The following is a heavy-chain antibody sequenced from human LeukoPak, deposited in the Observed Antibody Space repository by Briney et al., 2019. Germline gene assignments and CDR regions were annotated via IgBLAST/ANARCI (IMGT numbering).Heavy chain of an antibody. D-gene: IGHD6-13*01. J-gene: IGHJ4*02. Sequence: GGSLRLSCAASGFTFSSYAMSWVRQAPGKGLEGVSAIIGSGGSTYYADSVKGRFTISRDNSKNTLYLQMNSLRAEDTAVYYCAKSRGSSWFANFDYWGQGTLVTVSS. V-gene: IGHV3-23*01. CDR2: IIGSGGST. CDR3: AKSRGSSWFANFDY. CDR1: GFTFSSYA.